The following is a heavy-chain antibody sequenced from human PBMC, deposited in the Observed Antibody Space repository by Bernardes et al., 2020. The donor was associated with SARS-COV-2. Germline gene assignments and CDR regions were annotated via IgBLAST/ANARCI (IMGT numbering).Heavy chain of an antibody. CDR3: AREGLVGATTGLDY. CDR2: IWYDGSNK. Sequence: GGSLRLSCAASGFTFSSYGMHWVRQAPGKGLEWVAVIWYDGSNKYYADSVKGRFTISRDNSKNTLYLQMNSLRAEDTAVYYCAREGLVGATTGLDYWGQGTLVTVSS. J-gene: IGHJ4*02. CDR1: GFTFSSYG. V-gene: IGHV3-33*01. D-gene: IGHD1-26*01.